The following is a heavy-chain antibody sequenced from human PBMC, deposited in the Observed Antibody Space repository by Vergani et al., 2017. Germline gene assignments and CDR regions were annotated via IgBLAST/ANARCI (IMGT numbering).Heavy chain of an antibody. J-gene: IGHJ4*02. CDR2: ISSSSSYI. D-gene: IGHD2-2*01. Sequence: EVQLVESGGGLVKPGGSLRLSCAASGFTFSSYSMNWVRQAPGKGLEWVSSISSSSSYIYYADSVKGRFTISRDNAKNSLYLQMNSLRAEDTALYYCAKDSEHSIRIVVPAADWGQGTLVTVSS. CDR3: AKDSEHSIRIVVPAAD. V-gene: IGHV3-21*04. CDR1: GFTFSSYS.